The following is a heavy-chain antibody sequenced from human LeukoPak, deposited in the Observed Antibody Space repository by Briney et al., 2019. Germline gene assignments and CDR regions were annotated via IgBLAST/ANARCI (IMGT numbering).Heavy chain of an antibody. CDR3: ARENWGSSFDY. CDR2: INSDGSST. CDR1: GFTFSSDW. D-gene: IGHD7-27*01. J-gene: IGHJ4*02. Sequence: GGSLRLSCAASGFTFSSDWMHWVRQAPGKGLVWVSRINSDGSSTRYADSVKGRFTISRDNAKNTLYLQMNSLRAEGTAVYYCARENWGSSFDYWGQGTLVTVSS. V-gene: IGHV3-74*01.